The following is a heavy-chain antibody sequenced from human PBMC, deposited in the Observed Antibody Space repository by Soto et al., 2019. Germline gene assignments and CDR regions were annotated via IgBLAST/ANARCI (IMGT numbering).Heavy chain of an antibody. D-gene: IGHD3-3*02. V-gene: IGHV5-51*01. Sequence: GESLKISCKASGYIFTRYWIGWVRQMPGKGLEWMGIIYPGDSDTRYSPSFQGQVTISVDKSISTAYLQWSSLKASDTAMYYCASPRHLWRAYHASPFDTRGQGTLVTVST. CDR2: IYPGDSDT. CDR3: ASPRHLWRAYHASPFDT. J-gene: IGHJ4*02. CDR1: GYIFTRYW.